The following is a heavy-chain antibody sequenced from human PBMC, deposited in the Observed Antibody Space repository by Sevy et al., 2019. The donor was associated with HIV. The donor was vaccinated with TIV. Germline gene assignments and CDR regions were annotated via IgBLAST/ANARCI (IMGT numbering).Heavy chain of an antibody. J-gene: IGHJ4*02. CDR1: GFIFSNYA. CDR3: AKGSGIKGFAASYNSPYDF. D-gene: IGHD1-1*01. V-gene: IGHV3-23*01. CDR2: IGGSGDVT. Sequence: GGSLRLSCVASGFIFSNYAMSWVRQAPGKGLEWVSSIGGSGDVTYYADSVKGRFTIARDNSKNTLFLQMNSLRVEETAVYYCAKGSGIKGFAASYNSPYDFWGQGTLVTVSS.